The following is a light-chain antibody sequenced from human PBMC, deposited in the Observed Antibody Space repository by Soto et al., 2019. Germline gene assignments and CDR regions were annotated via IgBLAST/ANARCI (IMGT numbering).Light chain of an antibody. V-gene: IGKV3-20*01. Sequence: EIVLAQSPGTLSLSPGERATLSCRASQSVSSNYLAWYQQKPGQAPRLLIFGGSGRATGIPDRFSGSGSGTDFTLTISRLEPEDFAVYYCHQYGSSPPYTFGQGTKLEFK. CDR3: HQYGSSPPYT. CDR1: QSVSSNY. J-gene: IGKJ2*01. CDR2: GGS.